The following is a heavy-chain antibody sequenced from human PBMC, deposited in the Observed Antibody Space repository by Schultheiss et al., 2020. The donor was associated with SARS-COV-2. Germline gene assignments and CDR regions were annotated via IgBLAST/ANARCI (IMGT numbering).Heavy chain of an antibody. D-gene: IGHD4-23*01. J-gene: IGHJ4*02. V-gene: IGHV1-2*04. CDR1: GYTFTGYY. Sequence: GESLKISCKASGYTFTGYYMHWVRQAPGQGLEWMGWINPNSGGTNYAQKFQGWVTMTRDTSISTAYMELSRLRSDDTAVYYCARTVVTRFDYWGQGTLVTVSS. CDR3: ARTVVTRFDY. CDR2: INPNSGGT.